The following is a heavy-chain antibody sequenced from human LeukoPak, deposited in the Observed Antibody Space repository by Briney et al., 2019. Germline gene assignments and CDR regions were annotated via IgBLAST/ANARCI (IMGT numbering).Heavy chain of an antibody. D-gene: IGHD1-1*01. V-gene: IGHV1-2*02. J-gene: IGHJ6*03. Sequence: ASVKVSCKASGYTFTGYYMHWVRQAPGQGLEWMGWINPNSGGTNYAQKFQGRVTMTRDTSISTAYMELSRLRSGDTAVYYCARSPRRPYYYYMDVWGKGTTVTVSS. CDR3: ARSPRRPYYYYMDV. CDR2: INPNSGGT. CDR1: GYTFTGYY.